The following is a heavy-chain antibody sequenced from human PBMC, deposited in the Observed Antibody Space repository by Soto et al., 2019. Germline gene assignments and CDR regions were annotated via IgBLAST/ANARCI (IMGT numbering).Heavy chain of an antibody. D-gene: IGHD2-2*01. CDR1: GFSLSNARMG. J-gene: IGHJ4*02. Sequence: SGPTLVNPTETLTLTCTVSGFSLSNARMGVSWIRPPPGKALEWLAHIFSNDEKSYSTSLKSRLTISKDTSKSQVVLTMTNMDPVDTATYYCARIQCTSHCGIDYWGQGTLVTVSS. CDR2: IFSNDEK. V-gene: IGHV2-26*01. CDR3: ARIQCTSHCGIDY.